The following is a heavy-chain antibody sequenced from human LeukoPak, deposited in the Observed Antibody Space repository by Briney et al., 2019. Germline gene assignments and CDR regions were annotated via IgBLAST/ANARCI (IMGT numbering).Heavy chain of an antibody. CDR1: GFTFSRYS. D-gene: IGHD2-2*01. V-gene: IGHV3-21*01. Sequence: GGSLRLSCAVSGFTFSRYSMNWVRQAPGKGLEWVSSIHSSSRYIYYGDSVKGRFTISRDNAKNSVDLQMSNLRVEDTAIYYCARVRCSSTSCHLGRGFDYWGQGTLVTVSS. J-gene: IGHJ4*02. CDR3: ARVRCSSTSCHLGRGFDY. CDR2: IHSSSRYI.